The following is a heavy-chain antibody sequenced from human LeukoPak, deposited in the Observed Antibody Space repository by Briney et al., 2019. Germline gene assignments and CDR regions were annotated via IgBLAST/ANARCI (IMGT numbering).Heavy chain of an antibody. CDR3: ARAVAGIEGDPELDY. V-gene: IGHV1-8*01. D-gene: IGHD6-19*01. CDR1: GYTFTSYD. Sequence: ASVKVSCKASGYTFTSYDINWVRQATGQGLEWMGWMNPNSGNTGYAQKFQGRVTMTRNTSISTAYMELSSMRSEATAVYYCARAVAGIEGDPELDYWGQGTLVTVSS. J-gene: IGHJ4*02. CDR2: MNPNSGNT.